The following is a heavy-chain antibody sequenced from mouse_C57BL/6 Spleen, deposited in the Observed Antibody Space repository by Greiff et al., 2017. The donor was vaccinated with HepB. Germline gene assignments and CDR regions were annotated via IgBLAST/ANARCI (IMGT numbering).Heavy chain of an antibody. CDR3: VTNFAMDY. Sequence: EVKLVESGGGLVQPKGSLKLSCAASGFSFNTYAMNWVRQAPGKGLEWVARIRSKSNNYATYYADSVKDRFTIYRDDSESMLYLQMNNLKTADTAMYYCVTNFAMDYWGQGTSVTVSS. J-gene: IGHJ4*01. CDR2: IRSKSNNYAT. V-gene: IGHV10-1*01. CDR1: GFSFNTYA.